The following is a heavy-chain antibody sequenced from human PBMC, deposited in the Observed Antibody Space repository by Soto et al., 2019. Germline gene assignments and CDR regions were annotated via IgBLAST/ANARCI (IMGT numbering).Heavy chain of an antibody. V-gene: IGHV1-3*01. CDR2: INAGNANT. CDR1: GYTFTSYT. CDR3: ARARVSTTGTPTYYYYYYMDV. Sequence: ASVKVSCKASGYTFTSYTMHWVRQAPGQRLEWMGWINAGNANTKYSQKFQGRVTITRDTSASTAYMELSGLRSEDTAVYYCARARVSTTGTPTYYYYYYMDVWGKGTTVTVSS. J-gene: IGHJ6*03. D-gene: IGHD1-1*01.